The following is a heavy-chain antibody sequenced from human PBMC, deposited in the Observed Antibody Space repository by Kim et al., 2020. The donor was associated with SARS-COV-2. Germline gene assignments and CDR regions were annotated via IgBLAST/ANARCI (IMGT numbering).Heavy chain of an antibody. D-gene: IGHD3-3*01. CDR3: XRAITSFGVVISYFDY. J-gene: IGHJ4*02. Sequence: SETLSLTCTVSGGSISSGGYYWSWIRQHPGKGLEWIGYIYYSGSTYYNLSLKSRVTMSVDTSKNQFSLKLSSVTAADTAGYYCXRAITSFGVVISYFDYWGQXXXVTVSS. V-gene: IGHV4-31*03. CDR2: IYYSGST. CDR1: GGSISSGGYY.